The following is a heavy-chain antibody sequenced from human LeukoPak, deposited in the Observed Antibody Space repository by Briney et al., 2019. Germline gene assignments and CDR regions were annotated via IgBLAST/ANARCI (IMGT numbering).Heavy chain of an antibody. CDR2: IYHSGST. D-gene: IGHD6-19*01. CDR3: AREVRRSIAVAGRVRAFDI. V-gene: IGHV4-59*01. Sequence: SETLSLTCTVSGGSLSSYHWSWIRQPPGKGLEWIGDIYHSGSTNYNPSLKSRVTISVDTSKNQFSLRLSSVTAADTAVYYCAREVRRSIAVAGRVRAFDIWGQGTMVTVSS. CDR1: GGSLSSYH. J-gene: IGHJ3*02.